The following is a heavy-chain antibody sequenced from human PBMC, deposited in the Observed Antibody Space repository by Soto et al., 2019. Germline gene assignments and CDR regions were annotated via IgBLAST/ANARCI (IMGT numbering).Heavy chain of an antibody. CDR2: IKEDGSEK. J-gene: IGHJ4*02. CDR3: ASYRTLDC. CDR1: GFTLSNFW. V-gene: IGHV3-7*03. D-gene: IGHD1-26*01. Sequence: VQLVESGGGLVQPGGSLRLSCAASGFTLSNFWMSWVRQAPGKGLEWVASIKEDGSEKTYVDSVKGRFTISRDNAQNSLYLQMNRLRVDDAAVYYCASYRTLDCWGQGTPVIVSS.